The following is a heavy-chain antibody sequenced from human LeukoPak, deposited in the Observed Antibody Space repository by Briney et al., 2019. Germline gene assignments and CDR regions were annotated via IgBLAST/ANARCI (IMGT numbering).Heavy chain of an antibody. CDR1: GFTFSSYA. Sequence: PGGSLRLSCAASGFTFSSYAMNWVRQAPGKGLEWVSSISGTSSYIYYADSVKGRFAISRDNAKNSLYLQMNSLRAEDTAVYYCAREMGYDTSGPIDYWGQGTLVTVSS. J-gene: IGHJ4*02. CDR2: ISGTSSYI. CDR3: AREMGYDTSGPIDY. D-gene: IGHD3-22*01. V-gene: IGHV3-21*01.